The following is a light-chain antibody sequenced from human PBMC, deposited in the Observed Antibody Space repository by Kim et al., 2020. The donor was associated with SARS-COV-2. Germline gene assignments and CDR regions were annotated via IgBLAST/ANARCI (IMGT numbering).Light chain of an antibody. CDR2: GAA. V-gene: IGKV3-15*01. Sequence: EIVMTQSPATLSVSPGERATLSCRASQSVSSNLAWYQQQPGQAPRLLIYGAATRATGIPARFSGSGSGTEFTLTISSLRSEDFAVYYCQQYNNRPPLTFGGGTKVDIK. J-gene: IGKJ4*01. CDR1: QSVSSN. CDR3: QQYNNRPPLT.